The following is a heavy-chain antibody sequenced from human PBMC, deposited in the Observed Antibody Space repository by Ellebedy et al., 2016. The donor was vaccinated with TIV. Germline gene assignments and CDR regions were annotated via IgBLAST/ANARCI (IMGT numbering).Heavy chain of an antibody. CDR1: GYTFTGYY. J-gene: IGHJ4*02. V-gene: IGHV1-2*02. Sequence: AASVKVSCKASGYTFTGYYMHWVRQAPRQGLEWMGWINPNSGGTNYAQKFQGRVTMTRDTSISTAYMELSRLRSDDTAVYYCARDLGVGSGSYYNLFDYWGQGTLVTVSS. CDR2: INPNSGGT. D-gene: IGHD3-10*01. CDR3: ARDLGVGSGSYYNLFDY.